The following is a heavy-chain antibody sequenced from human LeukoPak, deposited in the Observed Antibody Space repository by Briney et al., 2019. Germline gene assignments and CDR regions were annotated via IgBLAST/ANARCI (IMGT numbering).Heavy chain of an antibody. J-gene: IGHJ6*03. V-gene: IGHV1-69*13. Sequence: ASGKVSCKASGGTFSRYAISWVRQAPGQGLEWMGGIIPIFGTANYGQKFQGRVTITADESTSTAYMELSSLRSEDTAVYYCARGRGRGPIVVVPAAAKLVNYYYYMDVWGKGTTVTISS. CDR1: GGTFSRYA. D-gene: IGHD2-2*01. CDR3: ARGRGRGPIVVVPAAAKLVNYYYYMDV. CDR2: IIPIFGTA.